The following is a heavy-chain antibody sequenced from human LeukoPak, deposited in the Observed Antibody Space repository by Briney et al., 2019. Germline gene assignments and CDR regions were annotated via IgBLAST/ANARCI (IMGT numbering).Heavy chain of an antibody. CDR2: ISSSSTI. CDR1: GFTFSSYS. V-gene: IGHV3-48*01. D-gene: IGHD6-19*01. CDR3: AKVIAVAGTLYYFDY. J-gene: IGHJ4*02. Sequence: GGSLRLSCAASGFTFSSYSMNWVRQAPGKGLEWVSYISSSSTIYYADSVKGRFTISRDNSKNTLYLQMNSLRAEDTAVYYCAKVIAVAGTLYYFDYWGQGTLVTVSS.